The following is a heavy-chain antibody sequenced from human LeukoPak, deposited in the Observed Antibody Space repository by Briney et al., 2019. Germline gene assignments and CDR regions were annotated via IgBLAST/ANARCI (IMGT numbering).Heavy chain of an antibody. CDR1: GYTFSSYY. V-gene: IGHV1-46*01. D-gene: IGHD3-22*01. J-gene: IGHJ4*02. CDR2: INPRDGTT. Sequence: ASVKVSCKASGYTFSSYYIHWVRQAPGQGLEWMGIINPRDGTTSHTQKFQGRGTMTRDTSTSAVYMELSSLRSEDTAVYYCARAPANKYDSRLTEDYWGQGTLVTVSS. CDR3: ARAPANKYDSRLTEDY.